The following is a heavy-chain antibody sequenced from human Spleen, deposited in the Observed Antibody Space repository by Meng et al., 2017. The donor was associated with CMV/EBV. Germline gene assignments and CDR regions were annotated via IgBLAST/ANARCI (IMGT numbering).Heavy chain of an antibody. D-gene: IGHD5-18*01. CDR3: ARVVTYNWFDP. Sequence: VQLRESGPGLVKPSQTLSLTCTVSGGSISSVDYYWGWIRQPPGKGLEWIGYIYYSGSTYYNPSLKSRVTISVDTSKNQFSLKLSSVTAADTAVYYCARVVTYNWFDPWGQGTLVTVSS. V-gene: IGHV4-30-4*08. J-gene: IGHJ5*02. CDR2: IYYSGST. CDR1: GGSISSVDYY.